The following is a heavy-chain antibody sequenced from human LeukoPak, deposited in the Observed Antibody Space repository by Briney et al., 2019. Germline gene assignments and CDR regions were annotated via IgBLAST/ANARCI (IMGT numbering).Heavy chain of an antibody. D-gene: IGHD5-18*01. CDR1: GFTFSDYY. CDR3: ARNGYSYGHGTFDY. V-gene: IGHV3-11*01. J-gene: IGHJ4*02. Sequence: GGSLTLSCAASGFTFSDYYMSWLRQAPGKGLEGVSYISSSGSTIYYADSVKGRFTISRDNAKNSLYLQMNSLRAEDTAVYYCARNGYSYGHGTFDYWGQGTLVTVSS. CDR2: ISSSGSTI.